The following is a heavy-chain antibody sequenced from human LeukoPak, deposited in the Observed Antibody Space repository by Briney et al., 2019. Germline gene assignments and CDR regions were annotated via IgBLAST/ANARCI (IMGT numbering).Heavy chain of an antibody. CDR1: GFIFSSYN. J-gene: IGHJ4*02. Sequence: PGGSLRLSCAASGFIFSSYNMNWVRQAPGKGLEWVSTISGSGDSTYYADSVKGRFTVSRDNSKNTLYLQMNSLRAEDTAVYYCAKRPFGYCSGGSCYMGYFDYWGQGTLVTVSS. CDR2: ISGSGDST. CDR3: AKRPFGYCSGGSCYMGYFDY. V-gene: IGHV3-23*01. D-gene: IGHD2-15*01.